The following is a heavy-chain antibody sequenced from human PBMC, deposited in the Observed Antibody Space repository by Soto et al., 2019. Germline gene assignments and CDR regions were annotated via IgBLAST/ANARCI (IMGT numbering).Heavy chain of an antibody. CDR1: GYTFTRYG. CDR3: AREGYCSSGSCALYSHDYFGMDV. J-gene: IGHJ6*02. V-gene: IGHV1-18*01. Sequence: ASVKVSCKASGYTFTRYGFSWVRQAPGQGLEWMGWISTYNENTKYAQKFQGRVTMITDTSTSTAYMELRSLTSDDTAVYYCAREGYCSSGSCALYSHDYFGMDVWGQGTTVTVSS. CDR2: ISTYNENT. D-gene: IGHD2-15*01.